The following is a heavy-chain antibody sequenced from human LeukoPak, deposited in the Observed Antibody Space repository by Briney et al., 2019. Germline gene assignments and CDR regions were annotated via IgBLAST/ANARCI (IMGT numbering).Heavy chain of an antibody. Sequence: GESLKISCKTSGFSFSRYWIGWVRQMPGKGLEWMGIIYPGDSDTRYSPSFQGQVTISADKSISTAYLQWSSLKASDTAMYYCACPVTTAGYSSGWYSVFDAFDIWGQGTMVAVSS. CDR3: ACPVTTAGYSSGWYSVFDAFDI. CDR1: GFSFSRYW. V-gene: IGHV5-51*01. CDR2: IYPGDSDT. J-gene: IGHJ3*02. D-gene: IGHD6-19*01.